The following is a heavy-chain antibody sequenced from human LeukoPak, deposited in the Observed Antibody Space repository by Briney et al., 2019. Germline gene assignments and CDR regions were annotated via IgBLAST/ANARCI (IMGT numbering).Heavy chain of an antibody. CDR1: GYTFTSYD. CDR2: MNPNSGNT. J-gene: IGHJ6*03. CDR3: ARGTRKLGYCTNGVCKRRYYYYCMDV. Sequence: ASVKVSCKASGYTFTSYDINWVRQATGQGLEWMGWMNPNSGNTGYAQKFQGRVTMTRNTSISTAYMELSSLRSEDTAVYYCARGTRKLGYCTNGVCKRRYYYYCMDVWGKGTTVTVSS. V-gene: IGHV1-8*01. D-gene: IGHD2-8*01.